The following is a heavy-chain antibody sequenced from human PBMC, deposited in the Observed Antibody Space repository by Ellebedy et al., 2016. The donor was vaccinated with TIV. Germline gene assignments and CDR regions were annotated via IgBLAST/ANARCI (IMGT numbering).Heavy chain of an antibody. CDR2: INQDGSEK. J-gene: IGHJ5*02. CDR3: AATKPHRAAAGWFDP. D-gene: IGHD6-13*01. V-gene: IGHV3-7*01. CDR1: GFTFTNHW. Sequence: PGGSLRLSCAASGFTFTNHWMSWVRQAPGKGLEWVANINQDGSEKYYVDSVKGRFTISRDNAQKSLDLQMNSLRAEDTAVYYCAATKPHRAAAGWFDPWGQGTLVTVSS.